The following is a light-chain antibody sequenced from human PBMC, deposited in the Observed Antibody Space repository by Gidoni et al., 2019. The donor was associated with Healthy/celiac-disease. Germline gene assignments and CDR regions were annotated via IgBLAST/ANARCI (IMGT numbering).Light chain of an antibody. CDR1: SSNIGSTT. CDR3: AAWDDSLNGLVV. V-gene: IGLV1-44*01. CDR2: SNN. J-gene: IGLJ2*01. Sequence: QSVLTQQPSASGTPGQRVTVSCSGSSSNIGSTTVHWYQQLPGTAPKLLIYSNNHRPSSVPDRFSGSKSGTSASLAISGLQSEDEADYYCAAWDDSLNGLVVFGGGTKLTVL.